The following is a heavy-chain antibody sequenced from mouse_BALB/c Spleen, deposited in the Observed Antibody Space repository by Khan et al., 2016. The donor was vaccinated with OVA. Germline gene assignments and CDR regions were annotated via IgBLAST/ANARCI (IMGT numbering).Heavy chain of an antibody. CDR1: GYSFTSYW. CDR3: TDGNYVGWFAY. CDR2: IYPGNSDT. Sequence: EVQLQQSGTVLARPGASVKMSCKASGYSFTSYWMHWVKQRPGQGLEWIGAIYPGNSDTSYNQKFKGKAKLTAVTSASTAYMELSSLTNEDSAVYDGTDGNYVGWFAYWGQGTLVTVSA. V-gene: IGHV1-5*01. D-gene: IGHD2-1*01. J-gene: IGHJ3*01.